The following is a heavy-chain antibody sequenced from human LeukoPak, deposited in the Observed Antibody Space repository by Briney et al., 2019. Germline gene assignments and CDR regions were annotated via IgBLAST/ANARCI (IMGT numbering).Heavy chain of an antibody. Sequence: PGGSLRLSCAASGFTFSTYGMHWVRQAPGKGLEWVASIRYDGSNKYYADSVKGRFTISRDNSKNTLYLQMNSLRPENTAVYYCAKVNKGGYDSFDYWGQGTLVTVSS. CDR1: GFTFSTYG. J-gene: IGHJ4*02. CDR3: AKVNKGGYDSFDY. D-gene: IGHD5-12*01. CDR2: IRYDGSNK. V-gene: IGHV3-30*02.